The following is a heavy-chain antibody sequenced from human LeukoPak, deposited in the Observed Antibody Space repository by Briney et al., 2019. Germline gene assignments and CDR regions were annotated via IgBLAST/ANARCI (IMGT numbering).Heavy chain of an antibody. Sequence: GGSLRLSCAASGFTFSSYWMHWVRQGPGKGLVWVSRINSDGTTTTYADPVKGRFTFSRDNAMHTLYLQMNSLRAEDTAVYYCARDRVRLDYWGRGTLVTVSS. D-gene: IGHD3-10*01. CDR1: GFTFSSYW. J-gene: IGHJ4*02. V-gene: IGHV3-74*01. CDR3: ARDRVRLDY. CDR2: INSDGTTT.